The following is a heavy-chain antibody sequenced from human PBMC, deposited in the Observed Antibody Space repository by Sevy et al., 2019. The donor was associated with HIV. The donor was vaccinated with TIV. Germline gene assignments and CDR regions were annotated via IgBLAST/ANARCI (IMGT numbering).Heavy chain of an antibody. D-gene: IGHD3-22*01. J-gene: IGHJ3*02. Sequence: GGSLRLSCAASGFTFSSYGMHWVRQAPGKGLEWVAVISYDGSNKYYADSVKGRFTISRDNSKITLYLQMNSLRAEDTAAYYCAKDLYYYDSSSRGAFDIWGQGTMVTVSS. CDR3: AKDLYYYDSSSRGAFDI. V-gene: IGHV3-30*18. CDR1: GFTFSSYG. CDR2: ISYDGSNK.